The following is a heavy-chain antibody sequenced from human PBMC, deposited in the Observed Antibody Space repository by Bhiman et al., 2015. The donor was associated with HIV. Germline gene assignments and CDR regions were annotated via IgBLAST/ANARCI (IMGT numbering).Heavy chain of an antibody. CDR2: ISSSSSYI. D-gene: IGHD4-23*01. Sequence: EVQLVESGGGLVKPGGSLRLSCAASGFTFSTYIMNWVRQAPGKGLEWVSSISSSSSYIYYADSVKGRFTISRDNAKNSLYLQMNSLRAEDTAVYYCAKDRGVVTPQGLGARGSYLDYWGQGTLVTVSS. CDR1: GFTFSTYI. J-gene: IGHJ4*02. CDR3: AKDRGVVTPQGLGARGSYLDY. V-gene: IGHV3-21*01.